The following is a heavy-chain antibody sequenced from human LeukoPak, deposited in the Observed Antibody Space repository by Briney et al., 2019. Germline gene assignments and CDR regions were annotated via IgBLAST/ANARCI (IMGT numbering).Heavy chain of an antibody. D-gene: IGHD3-22*01. V-gene: IGHV4-39*07. CDR2: IYCSGST. CDR1: GGSISSSSYY. Sequence: SETLSLTCTVSGGSISSSSYYWGWIRQPPGKGLEWIGSIYCSGSTYYNPSLKSRVTISVDTSKNQFSLKLSSVTAADTAVYYCARGFSGSEYYFDYWGQGTLVTVSS. J-gene: IGHJ4*02. CDR3: ARGFSGSEYYFDY.